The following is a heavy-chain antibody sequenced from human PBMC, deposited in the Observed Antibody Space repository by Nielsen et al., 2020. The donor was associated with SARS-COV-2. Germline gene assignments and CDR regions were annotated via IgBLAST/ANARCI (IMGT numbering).Heavy chain of an antibody. D-gene: IGHD2/OR15-2a*01. V-gene: IGHV3-23*01. CDR1: GFTFSSYA. J-gene: IGHJ3*02. CDR2: ISGSGGST. CDR3: AKGLCGPDAFDI. Sequence: GESLKISCAASGFTFSSYAMSWVRQAPGKGLEWVSAISGSGGSTYYADSVKGRFTISRDNSKNTLYLQMNSLRAEDTAVYYCAKGLCGPDAFDIWGQGTMVTVSS.